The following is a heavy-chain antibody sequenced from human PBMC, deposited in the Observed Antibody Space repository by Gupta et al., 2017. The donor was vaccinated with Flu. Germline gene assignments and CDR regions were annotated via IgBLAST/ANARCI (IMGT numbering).Heavy chain of an antibody. CDR3: AKDADHRYCSGGSCYLVHY. Sequence: EVQLLESGGGLVHPGGSLRLSCAASGSTCRNYAMSWVRQAPGKGLEWVSAISGSGDSTYYADSVKGRFTISRDNSKSTLYLQMNSLRAEDTAVYYCAKDADHRYCSGGSCYLVHYWGQGTLVTVSS. D-gene: IGHD2-15*01. J-gene: IGHJ4*02. V-gene: IGHV3-23*01. CDR2: ISGSGDST. CDR1: GSTCRNYA.